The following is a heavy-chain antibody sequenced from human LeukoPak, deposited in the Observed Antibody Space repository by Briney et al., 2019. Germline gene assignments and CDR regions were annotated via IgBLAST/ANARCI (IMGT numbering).Heavy chain of an antibody. CDR1: GFTFSRYW. CDR3: ARDRGGQWVELLLDS. V-gene: IGHV3-7*05. J-gene: IGHJ4*02. Sequence: GGSLRLSCSASGFTFSRYWMTWVRQTPGKGLEWVANIKPDGSVKYYVDSVKGRFTISRDNAKNSLYLQMNSLRAEDTALYYCARDRGGQWVELLLDSWGQGTLVTVSS. CDR2: IKPDGSVK. D-gene: IGHD3-10*01.